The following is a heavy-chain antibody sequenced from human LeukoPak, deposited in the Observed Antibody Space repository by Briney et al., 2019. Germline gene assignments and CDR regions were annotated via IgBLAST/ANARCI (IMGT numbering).Heavy chain of an antibody. D-gene: IGHD4-17*01. CDR3: ARVSMSSGSTVTTSRDYYFDY. V-gene: IGHV4-34*01. CDR2: INHSGST. Sequence: SETLSVTCAVYGGSFSGYYWSWIRQPPGKGLEWIGEINHSGSTNYNPSLKSRVTISVDTSKNQFSLKLSSVTAADTAVYYCARVSMSSGSTVTTSRDYYFDYWGQGTLVTVSS. CDR1: GGSFSGYY. J-gene: IGHJ4*02.